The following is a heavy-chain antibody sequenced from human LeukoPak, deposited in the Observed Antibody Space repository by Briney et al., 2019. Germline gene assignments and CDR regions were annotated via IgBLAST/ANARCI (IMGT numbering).Heavy chain of an antibody. CDR1: GGSLSSGSYY. CDR3: ARAPLYCSSTSCYENWFDP. J-gene: IGHJ5*02. V-gene: IGHV4-61*02. CDR2: IYTSGST. Sequence: SETLSLTCTVSGGSLSSGSYYWSWIRQPAGKGLEWIGRIYTSGSTNYNPSLKSRVTISVDTSKNQFSLKLSSVTAADTAVYYCARAPLYCSSTSCYENWFDPWGQGTLVTVSS. D-gene: IGHD2-2*01.